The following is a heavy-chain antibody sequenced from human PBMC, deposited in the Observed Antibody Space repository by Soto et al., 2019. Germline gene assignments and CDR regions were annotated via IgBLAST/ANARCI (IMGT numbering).Heavy chain of an antibody. CDR1: GGSISSYY. J-gene: IGHJ4*02. CDR3: ARAPYCGGDCYLDY. D-gene: IGHD2-21*02. Sequence: SETLSLTCTVSGGSISSYYWSWIRQPPGKGLEWIGYIYYSGSTNYNPSLKSQVTISVDTSKNQFSLKLSSVTAADTAVYYCARAPYCGGDCYLDYWGQGTLVSVSS. V-gene: IGHV4-59*01. CDR2: IYYSGST.